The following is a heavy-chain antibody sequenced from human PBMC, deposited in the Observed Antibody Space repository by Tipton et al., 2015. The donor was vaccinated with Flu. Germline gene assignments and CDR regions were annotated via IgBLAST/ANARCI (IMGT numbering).Heavy chain of an antibody. CDR3: ATEARGWPNALDI. J-gene: IGHJ3*02. Sequence: TLSLTCTVSGGSISSYYWSWIRQPPGKGLEWIGYIYYSGSTNYNPSLKSRVTISVDTSKNQFSLKLSSVTAADTAVYYCATEARGWPNALDIWGQGTMVTVSS. D-gene: IGHD6-19*01. V-gene: IGHV4-59*01. CDR1: GGSISSYY. CDR2: IYYSGST.